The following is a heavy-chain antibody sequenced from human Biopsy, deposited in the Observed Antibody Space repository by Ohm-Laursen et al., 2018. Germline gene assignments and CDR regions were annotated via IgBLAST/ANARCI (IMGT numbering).Heavy chain of an antibody. Sequence: PSDTLSLTCTVSGDSPTSGPENWSWIRQSPGQGLEYIGFIYSGGNTNYNPSLKNRVTMSVDTSKNQFYLKLYSVTAADTAVYYCARGRRTSGWPYFDNWGQGALVIVSP. D-gene: IGHD6-19*01. V-gene: IGHV4-61*01. CDR3: ARGRRTSGWPYFDN. CDR1: GDSPTSGPEN. CDR2: IYSGGNT. J-gene: IGHJ4*02.